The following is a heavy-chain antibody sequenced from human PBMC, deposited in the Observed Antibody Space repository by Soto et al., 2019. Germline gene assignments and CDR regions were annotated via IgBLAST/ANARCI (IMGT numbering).Heavy chain of an antibody. D-gene: IGHD6-19*01. CDR3: ARSSPRVVYQWDY. J-gene: IGHJ4*02. CDR2: IYYSGST. Sequence: PSETLSLTLMVSGDSIISYYWRWIRQPPWKGLEWIGHIYYSGSTNYNPSLKSRVTISVDTSKNHFSLKLSSVTAADTAVYYCARSSPRVVYQWDYWGQGTMVPVSS. CDR1: GDSIISYY. V-gene: IGHV4-59*01.